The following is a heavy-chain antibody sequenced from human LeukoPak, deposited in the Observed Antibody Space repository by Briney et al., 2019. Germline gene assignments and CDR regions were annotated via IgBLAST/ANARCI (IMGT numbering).Heavy chain of an antibody. D-gene: IGHD2-2*01. J-gene: IGHJ4*02. CDR2: INPNSGGT. V-gene: IGHV1-2*02. Sequence: ASVKVSCKASGYTFTGYYMHWVRQAPGQGLEWMGWINPNSGGTNYAQNFQGRVTMTRDTSISTAYLQWSSLKASDTAMYYCARRQGCSNTACPPDSWGQGTLVTVSS. CDR1: GYTFTGYY. CDR3: ARRQGCSNTACPPDS.